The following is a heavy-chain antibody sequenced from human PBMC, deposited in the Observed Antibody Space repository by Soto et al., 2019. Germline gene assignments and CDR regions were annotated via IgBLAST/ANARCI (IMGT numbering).Heavy chain of an antibody. D-gene: IGHD6-13*01. J-gene: IGHJ3*01. Sequence: ASVKVSCKASGYTFTGYYMHWVRQAPGQGPEWMGMINPSRGGTDYAQKFQGRVTMTRDTSTTTVYMELSSLRSEDTAIYYCTRSIITTAGTDAFDLWGQGTLVTVSS. CDR2: INPSRGGT. CDR3: TRSIITTAGTDAFDL. CDR1: GYTFTGYY. V-gene: IGHV1-46*03.